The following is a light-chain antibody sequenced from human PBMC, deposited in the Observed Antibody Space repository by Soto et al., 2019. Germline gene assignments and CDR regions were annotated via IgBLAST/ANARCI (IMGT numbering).Light chain of an antibody. Sequence: QSVLTQPRSVSGSPGQSVAISCTGTSSDVGGYNFVSWYQQHPGKAPKLIIYDVSKRPSGVPDRFSGSKSDNTASLTLSGLQAEDEADYYCCSYAGSYTLWVFGGGTKLTVL. V-gene: IGLV2-11*01. CDR3: CSYAGSYTLWV. CDR1: SSDVGGYNF. J-gene: IGLJ3*02. CDR2: DVS.